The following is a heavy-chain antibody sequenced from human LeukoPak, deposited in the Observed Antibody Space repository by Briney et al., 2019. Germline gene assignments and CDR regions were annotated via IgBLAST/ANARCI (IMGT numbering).Heavy chain of an antibody. D-gene: IGHD6-19*01. CDR1: GGSFSGYY. CDR2: INHSGST. Sequence: PSETLSLTCAVYGGSFSGYYWSWIRQPPGKGLEWIGEINHSGSTNYNPSLKSRVTISVDTSKNQFSLKLSSVTAADAAVYYCARQTPILYSSGVNWFDPWGQGTLVTVSS. CDR3: ARQTPILYSSGVNWFDP. J-gene: IGHJ5*02. V-gene: IGHV4-34*01.